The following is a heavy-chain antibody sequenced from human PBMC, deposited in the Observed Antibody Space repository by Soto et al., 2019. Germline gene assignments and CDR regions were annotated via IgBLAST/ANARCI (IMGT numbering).Heavy chain of an antibody. D-gene: IGHD3-22*01. J-gene: IGHJ3*02. V-gene: IGHV3-11*01. CDR1: GFTFIDYY. CDR3: ARDPYYYDSSGYFLVPGAFDI. CDR2: ISSSGSTI. Sequence: SXAASGFTFIDYYMSWIRQAPGKGLEWVSYISSSGSTIYYADSVKGRFTISRDNAKNSLYLQMNSLRAEDTAVYYCARDPYYYDSSGYFLVPGAFDIWGQGTMVTVSS.